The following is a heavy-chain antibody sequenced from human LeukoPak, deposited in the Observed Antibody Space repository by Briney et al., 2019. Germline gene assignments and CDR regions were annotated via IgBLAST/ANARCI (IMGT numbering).Heavy chain of an antibody. CDR1: GYSISGGYY. J-gene: IGHJ4*02. D-gene: IGHD4-17*01. CDR3: ARRNYGDYDY. CDR2: IHHSGST. Sequence: PSETLSLTCAVSGYSISGGYYWGWIRQPPGKGLEWIGSIHHSGSTYYNPSLESRITISIDTSKNQFSLKLSSVTAADTAVYFCARRNYGDYDYWGQGTLVTVSS. V-gene: IGHV4-38-2*01.